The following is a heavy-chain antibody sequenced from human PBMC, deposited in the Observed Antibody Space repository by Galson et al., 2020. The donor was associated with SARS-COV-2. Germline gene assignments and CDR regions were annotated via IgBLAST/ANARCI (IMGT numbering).Heavy chain of an antibody. CDR2: NSGRQNYQ. J-gene: IGHJ4*02. D-gene: IGHD2-15*01. CDR3: IRVAIPVATPLDI. CDR1: GLSYRDYQ. Sequence: KTGESLKIPCVHSGLSYRDYQMTWVRQAPGTGLEWHSHNSGRQNYQNHADSVKGRFFVSRDNAKNSLYLQMDSLRVEDTAVYYCIRVAIPVATPLDIWGQGALVTVSS. V-gene: IGHV3-11*06.